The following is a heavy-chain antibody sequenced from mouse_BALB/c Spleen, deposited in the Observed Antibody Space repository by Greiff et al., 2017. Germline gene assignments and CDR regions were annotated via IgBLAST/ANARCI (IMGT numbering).Heavy chain of an antibody. CDR2: INPSTGYT. CDR3: ARYGSLDY. J-gene: IGHJ2*01. Sequence: QVQLQQSGAELAKPGASVKMSCKASGYTFTSYWMHWVKQRPGQGLEWIGYINPSTGYTEYNQKFKDKATLTADKSSSTAYMQLSSLTSEDSAVYYCARYGSLDYWGQGTTLTVSS. D-gene: IGHD1-1*01. V-gene: IGHV1-7*01. CDR1: GYTFTSYW.